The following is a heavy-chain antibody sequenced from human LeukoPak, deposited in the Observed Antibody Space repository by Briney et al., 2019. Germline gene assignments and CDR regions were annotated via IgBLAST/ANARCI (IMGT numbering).Heavy chain of an antibody. J-gene: IGHJ4*02. Sequence: GGSLRLSCAASGFTFSSYSMNWVRQAPGKGLEWVSSISSSSSYIYYADSVKGRFTISRDNAKNSLYLQMNSLRAEDTAVYYCARVGLYSSSSAYYFGYWGQGTLVTVSS. CDR1: GFTFSSYS. V-gene: IGHV3-21*04. CDR2: ISSSSSYI. CDR3: ARVGLYSSSSAYYFGY. D-gene: IGHD6-6*01.